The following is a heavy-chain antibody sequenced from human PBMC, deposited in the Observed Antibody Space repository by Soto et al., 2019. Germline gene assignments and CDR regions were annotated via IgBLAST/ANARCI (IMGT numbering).Heavy chain of an antibody. J-gene: IGHJ4*02. D-gene: IGHD3-3*01. CDR2: ISYDGGNK. CDR3: ARDKDQYDFWGGTLDS. V-gene: IGHV3-30-3*01. Sequence: QLVESGGGVVQPERSLKLSCTASNFVFSVYSLHWVRQAPGKGLEWVALISYDGGNKYYADSVKGRFTISRDNSKHTLYLQMNSLRRKDTAVYYCARDKDQYDFWGGTLDSWGQGTLVTVSS. CDR1: NFVFSVYS.